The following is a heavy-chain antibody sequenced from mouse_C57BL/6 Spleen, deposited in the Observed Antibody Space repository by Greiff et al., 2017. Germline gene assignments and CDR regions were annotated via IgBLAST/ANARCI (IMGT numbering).Heavy chain of an antibody. Sequence: QVQLQQPGAELVRPGSSVKLSCKASGYTFTSYWMDWVKQRPGQGLEWIGNIYPSDSETHYNQKFKDKATLTVDKSSSTAYMQLSSLTSEDSAVYYCARTGTGTGRAYWGQGTLVTVSA. D-gene: IGHD4-1*01. CDR3: ARTGTGTGRAY. V-gene: IGHV1-61*01. J-gene: IGHJ3*01. CDR1: GYTFTSYW. CDR2: IYPSDSET.